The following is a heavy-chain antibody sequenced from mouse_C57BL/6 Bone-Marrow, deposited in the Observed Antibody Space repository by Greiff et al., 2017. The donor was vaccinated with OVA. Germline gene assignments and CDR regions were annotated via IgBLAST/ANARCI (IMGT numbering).Heavy chain of an antibody. CDR1: GFSFNTYA. D-gene: IGHD1-1*01. Sequence: GGGLVQPKGSLKLSCAASGFSFNTYAMNWVRQAPGKGLEWVARIRSKSNNYATYYADSVKDRFTISRDDSESMLYLQMNNLKTEDTAMYYCVRPPLYGSSLPYAMDYWGQGTSVTVSS. CDR2: IRSKSNNYAT. CDR3: VRPPLYGSSLPYAMDY. V-gene: IGHV10-1*01. J-gene: IGHJ4*01.